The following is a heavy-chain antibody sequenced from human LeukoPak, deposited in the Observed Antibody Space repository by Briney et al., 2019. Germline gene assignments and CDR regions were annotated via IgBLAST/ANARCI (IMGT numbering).Heavy chain of an antibody. J-gene: IGHJ6*02. CDR2: IWHDGSNK. CDR1: GFTFSSYG. Sequence: GGSLRLSCAASGFTFSSYGMHWVRQAPGKGLEWVAVIWHDGSNKYYADSVKGRFTISRDNSKNTLYLQMNSLRAEDTAVYYCAKPTKGYYYYYGMDVWGQGTTVTVSS. V-gene: IGHV3-33*06. CDR3: AKPTKGYYYYYGMDV.